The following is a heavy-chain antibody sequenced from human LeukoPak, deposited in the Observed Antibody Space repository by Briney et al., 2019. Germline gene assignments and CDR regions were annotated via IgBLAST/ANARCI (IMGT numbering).Heavy chain of an antibody. CDR3: ARGATLFYYYYGMDV. CDR1: GYTFTSYG. V-gene: IGHV1-18*01. Sequence: GASVKVSCKASGYTFTSYGISWVRQAPGQGLEWMGWISGYNGHTDYPQQFQGRVTMTTDTSTSTAYMELSSLRSEDTAVYYCARGATLFYYYYGMDVWGQGTTVTVSS. CDR2: ISGYNGHT. J-gene: IGHJ6*02.